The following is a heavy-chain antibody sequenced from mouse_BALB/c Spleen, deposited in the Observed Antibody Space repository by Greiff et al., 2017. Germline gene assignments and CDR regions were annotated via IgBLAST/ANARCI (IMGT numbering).Heavy chain of an antibody. CDR1: GFAFSSYD. D-gene: IGHD1-2*01. CDR2: ISSGGGST. V-gene: IGHV5-12-1*01. Sequence: VQVVESGGGLVKPGGSLKLSCAASGFAFSSYDMSWVRQTPEKRLEWVAYISSGGGSTYYPDTVKGRFTISRDNAKNTLYLQMSSLKSEDTAMYYCARQALTTATFAYWGQGTLVTVSA. CDR3: ARQALTTATFAY. J-gene: IGHJ3*01.